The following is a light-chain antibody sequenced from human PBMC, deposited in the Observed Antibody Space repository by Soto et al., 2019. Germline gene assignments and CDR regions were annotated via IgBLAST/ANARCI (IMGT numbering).Light chain of an antibody. CDR2: WAS. CDR1: QSVLYSSNNKNY. Sequence: DIVMTQSPDSLAVSLGERATINCKSSQSVLYSSNNKNYLAWYQQKPGQPPKLLIYWASTRESGVPDRYSGSGSGTDFTLPISSLQAEDEAVYYCQQYYSTPGTFGQGTKLEIK. J-gene: IGKJ2*02. V-gene: IGKV4-1*01. CDR3: QQYYSTPGT.